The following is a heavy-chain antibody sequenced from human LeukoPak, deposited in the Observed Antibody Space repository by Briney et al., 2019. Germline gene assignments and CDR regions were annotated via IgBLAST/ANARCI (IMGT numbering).Heavy chain of an antibody. V-gene: IGHV1-69*04. Sequence: SVKVSSKASGGTFSSYAISWVRQAPGQGLEWMGRIIPIFGIANYAQKFQGRVTITADKSTSTAYMELSSLRSEDTAVYYCAREAPDCGGDCYSAHFQHWGQGTLVTVSS. CDR2: IIPIFGIA. D-gene: IGHD2-21*02. CDR1: GGTFSSYA. CDR3: AREAPDCGGDCYSAHFQH. J-gene: IGHJ1*01.